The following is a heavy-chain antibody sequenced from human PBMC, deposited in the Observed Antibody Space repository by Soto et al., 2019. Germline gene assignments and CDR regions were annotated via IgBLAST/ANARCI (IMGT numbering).Heavy chain of an antibody. CDR1: GGSFSGYY. CDR2: IYHSGST. CDR3: ARVPSL. Sequence: PSETLSLTCAVYGGSFSGYYWNWIRQPPGKGLEWIGYIYHSGSTYYNPSLKSRVTISVDRSKNQFSLKLSSVTAADTAVYYCARVPSLWGQGTLVTVSS. V-gene: IGHV4-34*01. J-gene: IGHJ4*02. D-gene: IGHD6-6*01.